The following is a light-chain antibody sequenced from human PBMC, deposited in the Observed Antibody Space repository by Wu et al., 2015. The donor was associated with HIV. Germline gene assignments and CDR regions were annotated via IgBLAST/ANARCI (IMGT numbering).Light chain of an antibody. CDR1: QSVSRF. CDR2: DTS. CDR3: HQRTTWPRT. Sequence: EIVLTQSPATLSLSPGERATLSCRASQSVSRFLAWYQHKPGQVPRLLIYDTSNRATGIPARFSGSGSGTDFTLTISSLEPEDFAVYYCHQRTTWPRTFGQGTKVEVK. V-gene: IGKV3-11*01. J-gene: IGKJ1*01.